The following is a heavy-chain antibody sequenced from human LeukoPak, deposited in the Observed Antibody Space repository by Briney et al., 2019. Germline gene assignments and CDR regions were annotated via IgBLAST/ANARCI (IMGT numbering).Heavy chain of an antibody. J-gene: IGHJ3*02. CDR2: IYYSGST. Sequence: PSETLSLXCAVYGGSFSGYYWSWIRQPPGKGLEWIGSIYYSGSTYYNPSLKSRVTISVDTSKNQFSLKLSSVTAADTAVYYCARHLDYYDSPAGAFDIWGQGTMVTVSS. V-gene: IGHV4-34*01. CDR3: ARHLDYYDSPAGAFDI. CDR1: GGSFSGYY. D-gene: IGHD3-22*01.